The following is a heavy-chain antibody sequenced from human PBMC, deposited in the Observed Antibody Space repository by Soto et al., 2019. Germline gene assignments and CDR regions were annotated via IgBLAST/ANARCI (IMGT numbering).Heavy chain of an antibody. Sequence: SETLSLTCTVSGGSISSSSYYWGWIRQPPGKGLEWIGSIYYSGSTYYNPSLKSRVTTSVDTSKNQFSLKLSSVTAADTAVYYCARIGAAGIYYYYGMDVWGQGTTVTVSS. CDR2: IYYSGST. J-gene: IGHJ6*02. CDR3: ARIGAAGIYYYYGMDV. D-gene: IGHD3-10*01. V-gene: IGHV4-39*01. CDR1: GGSISSSSYY.